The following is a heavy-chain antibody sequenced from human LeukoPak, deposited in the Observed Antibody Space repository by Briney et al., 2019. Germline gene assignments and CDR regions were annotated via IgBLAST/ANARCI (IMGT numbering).Heavy chain of an antibody. CDR3: ARRLAVVTQEIDY. D-gene: IGHD4-23*01. J-gene: IGHJ4*02. V-gene: IGHV4-39*01. Sequence: SETLTLTCTVSGGSISSSSYYWGWLRQPPGKGLEWIGSIYYSGSTYYNPSLKSRITISVDTSKNQFSLKLSSVTAADTAVYYCARRLAVVTQEIDYWGQGTLVTVSS. CDR2: IYYSGST. CDR1: GGSISSSSYY.